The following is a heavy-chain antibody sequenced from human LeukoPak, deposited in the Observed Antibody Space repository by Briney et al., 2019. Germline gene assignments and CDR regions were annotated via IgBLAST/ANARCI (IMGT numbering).Heavy chain of an antibody. J-gene: IGHJ4*02. CDR1: GFSFSSYN. CDR2: FAGSDTTT. Sequence: PGGSLRLSCAASGFSFSSYNMNWVRQAPGKGLEWVAYFAGSDTTTYYADSVKGRFTISRDNARNSLYLQMNSLRAEDTALYYCTTLGYHLDSWGQGTLVTVSS. V-gene: IGHV3-48*04. CDR3: TTLGYHLDS. D-gene: IGHD3-22*01.